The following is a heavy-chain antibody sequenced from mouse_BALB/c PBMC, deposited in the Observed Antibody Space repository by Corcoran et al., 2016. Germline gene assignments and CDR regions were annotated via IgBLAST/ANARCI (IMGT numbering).Heavy chain of an antibody. Sequence: QVQLQQSGPELVKPGASVKISCKASGYSFTSYYIHWVKQRPGQGLERIGWIFPGSGNTKYNEKFKGKATLTADTSSSTAYMQLSSLTSEDSAVYFCAKGVLYLYWGQGTTLTVSS. V-gene: IGHV1-66*01. CDR2: IFPGSGNT. CDR1: GYSFTSYY. J-gene: IGHJ2*01. D-gene: IGHD2-1*01. CDR3: AKGVLYLY.